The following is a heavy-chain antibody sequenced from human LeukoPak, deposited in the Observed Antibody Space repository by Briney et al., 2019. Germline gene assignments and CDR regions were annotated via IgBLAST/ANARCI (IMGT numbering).Heavy chain of an antibody. CDR2: IYSGGET. V-gene: IGHV3-66*02. CDR3: ARDQCTSASCYSN. CDR1: GITVSRNH. Sequence: GRSLRLSCAASGITVSRNHMSWVRQAPGKGLEWVSVIYSGGETYYAESVKGRFTISRDNSKNTLYLQMNSLRDEDTAVYYCARDQCTSASCYSNWGQGTLVTVSS. J-gene: IGHJ1*01. D-gene: IGHD2-2*02.